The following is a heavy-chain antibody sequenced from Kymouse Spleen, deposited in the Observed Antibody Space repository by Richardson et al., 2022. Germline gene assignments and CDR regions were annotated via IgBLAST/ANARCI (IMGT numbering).Heavy chain of an antibody. V-gene: IGHV4-34*01. CDR3: ARGRPTGTIDY. Sequence: QVQLQQWGAGLLKPSETLSLTCAVYGGSFSGYYWSWIRQPPGKGLEWIGEINHSGSTNYNPSLKSRVTISVDTSKNQFSLKLSSVTAADTAVYYCARGRPTGTIDYWGQGTLVTVSS. J-gene: IGHJ4*02. CDR1: GGSFSGYY. CDR2: INHSGST. D-gene: IGHD1-7*01.